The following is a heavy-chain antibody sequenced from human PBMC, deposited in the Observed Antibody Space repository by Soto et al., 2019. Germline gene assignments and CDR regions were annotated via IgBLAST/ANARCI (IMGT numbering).Heavy chain of an antibody. CDR3: AKDHHYYFICGYSPPSYFYYGMDV. CDR1: GFTLSSYG. J-gene: IGHJ6*02. D-gene: IGHD3-22*01. Sequence: PGGSLRPSCAASGFTLSSYGMHGVRQAPGKGMEWVAVISYDGSNKYYADSVKGRFTISRDNCKNTRYLQMNSLRAEETAVYYCAKDHHYYFICGYSPPSYFYYGMDVWGQGTTV. CDR2: ISYDGSNK. V-gene: IGHV3-30*18.